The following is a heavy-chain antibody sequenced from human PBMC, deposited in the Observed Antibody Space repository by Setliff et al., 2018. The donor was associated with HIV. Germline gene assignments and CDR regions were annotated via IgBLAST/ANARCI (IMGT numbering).Heavy chain of an antibody. CDR3: ARQGAGSWYEDY. J-gene: IGHJ4*02. D-gene: IGHD6-13*01. CDR1: GYTFSSHW. V-gene: IGHV5-51*01. Sequence: PGESLKISCQGSGYTFSSHWIGWVRQMPGKGLEWMGIIYPGDSDTRYSPSFQGQVTISADKSITTAYLQWSSLKASDTAMYYCARQGAGSWYEDYWGQGTLVTVSS. CDR2: IYPGDSDT.